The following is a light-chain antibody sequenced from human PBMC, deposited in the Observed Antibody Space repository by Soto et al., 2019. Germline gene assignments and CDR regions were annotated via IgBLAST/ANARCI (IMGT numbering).Light chain of an antibody. CDR2: EVS. CDR3: SSYAGSSTLYV. CDR1: SNDVGDYNY. J-gene: IGLJ1*01. Sequence: QSVLTQPPSASGSPGQSVTISCTGTSNDVGDYNYVSWYQQHPGKAPKLMIYEVSKRPSGVPGRFSGSKSGNTASLTVSGLQAEDEAYYYCSSYAGSSTLYVFGTGTKLTVL. V-gene: IGLV2-8*01.